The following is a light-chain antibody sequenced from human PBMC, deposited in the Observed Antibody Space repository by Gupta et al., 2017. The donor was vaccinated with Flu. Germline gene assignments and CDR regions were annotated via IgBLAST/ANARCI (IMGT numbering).Light chain of an antibody. CDR2: GAS. J-gene: IGKJ2*01. CDR3: QHYNNWPPMYT. V-gene: IGKV3-15*01. Sequence: VVVTQSPGTLSLSPGERATLSCRASQSVSNNLAWYQQKPGQAPRLLIYGASSRATGTPARFSGSGSGTEFTLSISSLQSEDFAVYFCQHYNNWPPMYTFGQGTKLESK. CDR1: QSVSNN.